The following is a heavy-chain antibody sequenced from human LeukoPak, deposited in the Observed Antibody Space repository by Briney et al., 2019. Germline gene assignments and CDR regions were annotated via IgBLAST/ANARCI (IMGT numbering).Heavy chain of an antibody. CDR3: ARDSGAHAFDI. D-gene: IGHD3-10*01. CDR2: INPNSGGT. CDR1: GYTLTSYD. Sequence: ASVKVSCKASGYTLTSYDVNWVRQATGQGLEWMGWINPNSGGTNYAQKFQGRVTMTRDTSISTAYMELSRLRSDDTAVYYCARDSGAHAFDIWGQGTMVTVSS. V-gene: IGHV1-2*02. J-gene: IGHJ3*02.